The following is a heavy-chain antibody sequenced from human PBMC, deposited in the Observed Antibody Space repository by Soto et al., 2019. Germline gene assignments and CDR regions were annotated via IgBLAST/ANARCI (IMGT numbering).Heavy chain of an antibody. CDR1: GFTFSSYA. D-gene: IGHD2-15*01. CDR2: ISGSGGST. Sequence: EVQLLESGGGLVQPGGSLRLSCAASGFTFSSYAMSWVRQAPGKGLEWVSAISGSGGSTYYADSVKGRFTISRDNYKNPLYLQMNILRAEDTAVYYCAKFLLSGGSRIDYWGQGTLVTVSS. J-gene: IGHJ4*02. CDR3: AKFLLSGGSRIDY. V-gene: IGHV3-23*01.